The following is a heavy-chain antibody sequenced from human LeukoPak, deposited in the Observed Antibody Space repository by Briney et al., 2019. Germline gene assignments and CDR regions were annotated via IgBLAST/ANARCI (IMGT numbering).Heavy chain of an antibody. Sequence: GESLKISCKGSGYSFTNYWIGWVRQMPGKGLEWMGIIYPGDSDTRYSPSSQGQVTISADKSISTAYLQWSSLKASDTAMYYCAGLVVVAANDAFDIWGQGTMVTVSS. D-gene: IGHD2-15*01. J-gene: IGHJ3*02. CDR1: GYSFTNYW. CDR2: IYPGDSDT. V-gene: IGHV5-51*01. CDR3: AGLVVVAANDAFDI.